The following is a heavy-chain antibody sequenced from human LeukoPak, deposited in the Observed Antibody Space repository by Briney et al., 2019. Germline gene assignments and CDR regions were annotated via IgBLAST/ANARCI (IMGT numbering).Heavy chain of an antibody. CDR3: ARMPFSSDPPTDY. D-gene: IGHD2-2*01. CDR1: GYSFTSYW. J-gene: IGHJ4*02. V-gene: IGHV5-51*01. CDR2: IYPGDSDT. Sequence: GESLKIPCKGSGYSFTSYWIGWVRQMPGKGLEWMGIIYPGDSDTRYSPSFQGQVTISADKSISTAYLQWSSLKASDTAMYYCARMPFSSDPPTDYWGQGTLVTVSS.